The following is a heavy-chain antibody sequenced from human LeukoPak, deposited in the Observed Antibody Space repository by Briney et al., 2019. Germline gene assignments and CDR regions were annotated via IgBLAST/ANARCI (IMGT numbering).Heavy chain of an antibody. D-gene: IGHD2-2*01. CDR3: GSLGYCSSTRCSLPYFDY. J-gene: IGHJ4*02. V-gene: IGHV3-74*01. Sequence: QSGGSLRLFCAASGFTFSSYWMHWVRQAPGKGLVWVSRINGDGSSTTYADSVKGRFTISRDNAKNTLYLQMNSLRAEDTAVYYCGSLGYCSSTRCSLPYFDYWGQGTLVTVSS. CDR2: INGDGSST. CDR1: GFTFSSYW.